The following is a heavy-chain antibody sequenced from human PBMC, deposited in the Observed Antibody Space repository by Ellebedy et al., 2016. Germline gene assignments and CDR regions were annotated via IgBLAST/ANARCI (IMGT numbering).Heavy chain of an antibody. CDR2: IYYSGST. CDR1: GGSISSYY. V-gene: IGHV4-59*01. D-gene: IGHD5-18*01. J-gene: IGHJ3*02. Sequence: SETLSLXXTVSGGSISSYYWSWIRQPPGKGLEWIGYIYYSGSTNYNPSLKSRVTISVDTSKNQFSLKLSSVTAADTAVYYCARVPRRFRGYSDHDAFDIWGQGTMVTVSS. CDR3: ARVPRRFRGYSDHDAFDI.